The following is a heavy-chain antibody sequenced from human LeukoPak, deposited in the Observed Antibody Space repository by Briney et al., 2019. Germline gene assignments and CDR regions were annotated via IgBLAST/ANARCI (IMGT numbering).Heavy chain of an antibody. J-gene: IGHJ4*02. CDR3: AREGIYYYDSSGHLDY. V-gene: IGHV4-38-2*02. D-gene: IGHD3-22*01. Sequence: SETLSLTCTVSGYSISSGYYWGWIRQPPGKGLEWIGSMYHSGSTYYNPSLKSRVTISVDTSKNQFSLKLSSVTAADTAVYYCAREGIYYYDSSGHLDYWGQGTLVTVSS. CDR2: MYHSGST. CDR1: GYSISSGYY.